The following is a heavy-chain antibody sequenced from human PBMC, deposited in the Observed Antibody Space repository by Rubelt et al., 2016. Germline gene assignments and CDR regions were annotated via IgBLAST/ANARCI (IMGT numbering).Heavy chain of an antibody. Sequence: QVQLQESGPGLVKPSGTLSLTCAVSGGSISSSNWWSWVRQPPGKGLEWIGEIYHSGSTNYNPSLKRGGTISGETSKTHCSLKLSSGTAADTAVYYCARGVVGIAVAGTELFDYWGQGTLVTVSS. V-gene: IGHV4-4*02. D-gene: IGHD6-19*01. CDR2: IYHSGST. CDR1: GGSISSSNW. CDR3: ARGVVGIAVAGTELFDY. J-gene: IGHJ4*02.